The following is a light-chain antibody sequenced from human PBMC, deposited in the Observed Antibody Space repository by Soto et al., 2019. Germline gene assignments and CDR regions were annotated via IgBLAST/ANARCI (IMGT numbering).Light chain of an antibody. Sequence: DIQMTQSPSSLSASVGDRVTITCRASQGIGSWLAWYQQKPGKAPKLLIYAASSLQGAVPSRFSGRGSGTDFNLTISSLQPEDYATYDGHQANSFPYTFGQGTKLEIK. CDR3: HQANSFPYT. CDR1: QGIGSW. J-gene: IGKJ2*01. V-gene: IGKV1D-12*01. CDR2: AAS.